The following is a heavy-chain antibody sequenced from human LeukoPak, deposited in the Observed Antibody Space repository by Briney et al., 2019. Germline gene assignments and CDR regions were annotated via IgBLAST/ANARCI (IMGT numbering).Heavy chain of an antibody. CDR3: ARAPSSYYGSGTYYYYMDV. D-gene: IGHD3-10*01. J-gene: IGHJ6*03. CDR2: ISSSSSYI. V-gene: IGHV3-21*01. Sequence: GGSLRLSCAASGFTFTAYAMSWFRQTPGKGLEWVSSISSSSSYIYYADSVKGRFTISRDNAKNSLYLQMNSLRAEDTAVYYCARAPSSYYGSGTYYYYMDVWGKGTTVTVSS. CDR1: GFTFTAYA.